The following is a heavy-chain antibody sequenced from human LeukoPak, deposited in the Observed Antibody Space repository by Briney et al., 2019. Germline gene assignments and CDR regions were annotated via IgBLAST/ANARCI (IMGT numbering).Heavy chain of an antibody. CDR3: ARRKRALDS. J-gene: IGHJ4*02. Sequence: GGSLRLSCEASGFNFSDSYMTWVRQLPGKGLEWVSCISNSGNRTYYAASVRGRFTISRDNAKNSLFLQMISLRDEDTAIYYCARRKRALDSWGQGTLVT. V-gene: IGHV3-11*01. CDR2: ISNSGNRT. CDR1: GFNFSDSY.